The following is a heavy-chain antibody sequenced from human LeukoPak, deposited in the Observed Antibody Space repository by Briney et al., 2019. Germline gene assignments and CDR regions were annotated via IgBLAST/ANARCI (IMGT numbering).Heavy chain of an antibody. D-gene: IGHD3-10*01. CDR3: ATYYYGSGSSQGPY. J-gene: IGHJ4*02. V-gene: IGHV4-30-2*01. CDR2: IYHSGST. CDR1: GGSISSGGYS. Sequence: SETLSLTCTVSGGSISSGGYSWSWIRQPPGKGLEWIRYIYHSGSTYYNPSLKSRVTISVDRSKNQFSLKLSSVTAADTAVYYCATYYYGSGSSQGPYWGQGTLVTVSS.